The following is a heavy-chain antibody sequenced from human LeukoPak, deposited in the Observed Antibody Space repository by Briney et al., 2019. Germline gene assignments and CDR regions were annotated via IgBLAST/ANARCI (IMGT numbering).Heavy chain of an antibody. CDR2: IRYDGSNK. J-gene: IGHJ4*02. V-gene: IGHV3-30*02. CDR1: GFTFSSYG. Sequence: GGSLRLSCAASGFTFSSYGMHWVRQAPGKGLEWVAFIRYDGSNKYYADSVKGRFTISRDNSKNTVYLQMNSLRAEDTAVYYCAKDRVLLWFGELLTWGQGTLVTVSS. CDR3: AKDRVLLWFGELLT. D-gene: IGHD3-10*01.